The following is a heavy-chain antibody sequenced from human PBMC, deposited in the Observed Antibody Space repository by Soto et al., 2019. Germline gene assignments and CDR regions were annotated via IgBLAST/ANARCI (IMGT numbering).Heavy chain of an antibody. CDR1: GGSFSGYY. CDR3: TTVQRAVRGVIRLFDY. J-gene: IGHJ4*02. CDR2: INHSGST. V-gene: IGHV4-34*01. D-gene: IGHD3-10*01. Sequence: SETLSLTCAVYGGSFSGYYWSWIRQPPGKGLEWIGEINHSGSTNYNPSLKSRVTISVDTSKNLFSRKLSSVTAADTALFCCTTVQRAVRGVIRLFDYWGQGTLVTVSS.